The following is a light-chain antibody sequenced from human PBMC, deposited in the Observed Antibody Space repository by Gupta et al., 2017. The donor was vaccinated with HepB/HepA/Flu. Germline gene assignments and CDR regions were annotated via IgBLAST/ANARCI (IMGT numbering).Light chain of an antibody. J-gene: IGKJ4*01. Sequence: DIQMTQSPSSLSASVGDRVTITCRASQSISSYLNWYQQKPGKAPKFLIYVASSLQSGVPSRFSGSGSGTDFTLTISSLQPEDFATYYCQQSYTTPTTSGGGTKVEIK. CDR1: QSISSY. CDR2: VAS. CDR3: QQSYTTPTT. V-gene: IGKV1-39*01.